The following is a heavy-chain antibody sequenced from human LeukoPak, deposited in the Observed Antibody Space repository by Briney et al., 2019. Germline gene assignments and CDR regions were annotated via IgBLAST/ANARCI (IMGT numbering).Heavy chain of an antibody. Sequence: SETLSLTCAVSGYSISSGYYWGWIRQPPGKGLEWIGSIYHSGSTYYNPSLESRVTLSVDTSKNQFSLRLSSVTATDTAVYYCAGQGSYYRFDYWGQGTLVTVSS. CDR3: AGQGSYYRFDY. CDR1: GYSISSGYY. J-gene: IGHJ4*02. D-gene: IGHD1-26*01. V-gene: IGHV4-38-2*01. CDR2: IYHSGST.